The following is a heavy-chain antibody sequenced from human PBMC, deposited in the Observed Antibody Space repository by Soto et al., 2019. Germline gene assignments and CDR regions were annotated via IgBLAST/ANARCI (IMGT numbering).Heavy chain of an antibody. Sequence: ASVKVSCKASGGTFSSYAISWVRQAPGQGLEWMGGIIPIFGTANYAQKFQGRVTITADESTSTAYVELSSLRSEDTAVYYCARERVSLRRSYGNHYSYYGIYVWGQGTTVTVSS. V-gene: IGHV1-69*13. D-gene: IGHD4-4*01. CDR2: IIPIFGTA. CDR3: ARERVSLRRSYGNHYSYYGIYV. CDR1: GGTFSSYA. J-gene: IGHJ6*02.